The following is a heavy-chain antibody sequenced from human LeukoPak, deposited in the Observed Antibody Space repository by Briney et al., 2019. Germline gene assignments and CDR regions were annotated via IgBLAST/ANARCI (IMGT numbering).Heavy chain of an antibody. CDR2: IYPNTGGT. V-gene: IGHV1-2*06. J-gene: IGHJ4*02. CDR1: GYGFTNYH. D-gene: IGHD1-7*01. CDR3: ARENWYYDY. Sequence: GASVKVSCNTSGYGFTNYHMHWVRLAPGQGLEWMGHIYPNTGGTSYAQRFQGRVTMTSDTSVSTVYMELSSLISDDTAAYYCARENWYYDYWGQGTLVTVSS.